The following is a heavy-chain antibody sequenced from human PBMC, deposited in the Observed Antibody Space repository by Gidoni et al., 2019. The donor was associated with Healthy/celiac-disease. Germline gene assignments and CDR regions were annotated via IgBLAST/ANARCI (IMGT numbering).Heavy chain of an antibody. CDR1: GFSLSTNVVG. Sequence: QITLKESGPTLVKPTQTLTLTCTFSGFSLSTNVVGVGWIRQPPGKALEWLALIYWDDDKRYSPSLKSRLTITKDTSKNQVVLTMTNMDPVDTATYDCAHRVTGYYFDYWGQGTLVTVSS. J-gene: IGHJ4*02. D-gene: IGHD7-27*01. CDR3: AHRVTGYYFDY. CDR2: IYWDDDK. V-gene: IGHV2-5*02.